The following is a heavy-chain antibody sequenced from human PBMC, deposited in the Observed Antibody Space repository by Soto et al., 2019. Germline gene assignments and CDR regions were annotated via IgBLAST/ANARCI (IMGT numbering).Heavy chain of an antibody. CDR3: ARERYQVISDGMDV. CDR2: INPETGGT. CDR1: GYTFTGYY. Sequence: ASVKVSCKAAGYTFTGYYVHWVREAPGQGLEWMGWINPETGGTSYAQKFQGRVTLSRDTSINPAYLELSRLRFDDAAVYFCARERYQVISDGMDVWGQGTTVTVSS. J-gene: IGHJ6*02. V-gene: IGHV1-2*02. D-gene: IGHD2-2*01.